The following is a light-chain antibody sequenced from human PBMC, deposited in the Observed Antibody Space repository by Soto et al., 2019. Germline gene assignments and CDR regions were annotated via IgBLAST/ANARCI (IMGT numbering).Light chain of an antibody. J-gene: IGKJ5*01. CDR1: HSVSIN. CDR2: GAT. Sequence: IVLTHSPATLSFSPGERATLSFRAIHSVSINLAWYQLKPCQSPRLLIYGATTRAASIPARCIGSGAGTDVTLTISSRVPEDFSVYYCQQRSNWPPITFGQGTRLEIK. CDR3: QQRSNWPPIT. V-gene: IGKV3-11*01.